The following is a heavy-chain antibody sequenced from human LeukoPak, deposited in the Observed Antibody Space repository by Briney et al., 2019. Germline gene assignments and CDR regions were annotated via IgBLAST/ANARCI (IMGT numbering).Heavy chain of an antibody. J-gene: IGHJ3*02. CDR3: ARDQEPRPPVEYSGSSVAFDI. CDR2: IWYDGSNK. CDR1: GFAFSSYG. Sequence: GRSLRLSCAASGFAFSSYGMHWVRQAPGKGLEWVAVIWYDGSNKYYADSVKGRFTISRDNSKNALYLQMNSLRAEDTAVYYCARDQEPRPPVEYSGSSVAFDIWGQGTMVTVSS. D-gene: IGHD6-6*01. V-gene: IGHV3-33*01.